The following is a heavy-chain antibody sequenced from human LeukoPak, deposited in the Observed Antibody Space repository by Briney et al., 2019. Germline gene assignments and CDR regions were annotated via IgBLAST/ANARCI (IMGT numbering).Heavy chain of an antibody. D-gene: IGHD6-19*01. CDR3: AREYSSGWYRRMDYFDY. Sequence: SETLSLTCAVYGGSFSGYYWSWIRQPPGKGLEWIGEINHSGSTNYNPSLKSRVTISVDTSKNQFSLKLSSVTAADTAVYYCAREYSSGWYRRMDYFDYWGQGTPVTVSS. CDR1: GGSFSGYY. CDR2: INHSGST. V-gene: IGHV4-34*01. J-gene: IGHJ4*02.